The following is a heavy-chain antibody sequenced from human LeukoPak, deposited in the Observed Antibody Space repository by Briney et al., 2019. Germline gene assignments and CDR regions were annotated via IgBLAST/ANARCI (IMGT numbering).Heavy chain of an antibody. D-gene: IGHD3-10*01. CDR3: AKGGAVSSKSITMVRGTRRYYYYVDV. CDR1: GFTFSSYA. CDR2: ISGSGDST. V-gene: IGHV3-23*01. J-gene: IGHJ6*03. Sequence: PGGSLRLSCAASGFTFSSYAMSWVRQAPGKGLEWVSTISGSGDSTYYADSVKGRFTISRDNSKNTLYLQMNSLRAEDTAVYYCAKGGAVSSKSITMVRGTRRYYYYVDVWGKGTTVTISS.